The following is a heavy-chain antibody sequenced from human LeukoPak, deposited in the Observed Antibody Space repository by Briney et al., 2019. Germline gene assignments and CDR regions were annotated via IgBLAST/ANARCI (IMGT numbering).Heavy chain of an antibody. J-gene: IGHJ4*02. CDR2: ISAGGGST. CDR1: GITFSGYA. D-gene: IGHD3-9*01. Sequence: GGSLRLSCAASGITFSGYAMSWLRQAPAKGREWISDISAGGGSTYYADSVKGRFTISRDNSKNTVYLQMNSLRAEDTAVYYCAKETNNILTGYYTSDYWGQGIQVTVSS. V-gene: IGHV3-23*01. CDR3: AKETNNILTGYYTSDY.